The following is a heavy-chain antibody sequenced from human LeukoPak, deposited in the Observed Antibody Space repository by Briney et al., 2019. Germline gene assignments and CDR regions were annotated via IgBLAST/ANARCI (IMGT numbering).Heavy chain of an antibody. CDR3: ARRMGRRFGERYYYYHYMDV. CDR1: GGSFSGYY. CDR2: INHSGSI. V-gene: IGHV4-34*01. Sequence: SETLSLTCAVFGGSFSGYYWSWIRPPPGKGLEWIGEINHSGSINYNSSLKSRVTISVDTSKNQFSLKLSSVTAADTAVYYCARRMGRRFGERYYYYHYMDVWGKGTTVTISS. J-gene: IGHJ6*03. D-gene: IGHD3-10*01.